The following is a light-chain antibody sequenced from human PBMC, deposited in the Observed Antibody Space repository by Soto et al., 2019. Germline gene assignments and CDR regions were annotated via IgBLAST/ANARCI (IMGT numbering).Light chain of an antibody. Sequence: ETVLTQSPATLSLSPGETATLSCRASESVDIYLAWYQQKPGQAPRLLIYHASNRATGIPAEFSGSGSGTDFTLTISSLEPEDSAVYYCQQRRNWPPLTFGGGTRVEI. V-gene: IGKV3-11*01. CDR3: QQRRNWPPLT. CDR1: ESVDIY. J-gene: IGKJ4*01. CDR2: HAS.